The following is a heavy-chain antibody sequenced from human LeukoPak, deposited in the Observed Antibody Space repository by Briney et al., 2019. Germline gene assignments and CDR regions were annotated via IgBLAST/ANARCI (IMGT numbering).Heavy chain of an antibody. CDR1: DGSISSYY. D-gene: IGHD6-19*01. CDR2: VSYSGTT. J-gene: IGHJ6*03. CDR3: ARFRSAVAGTYNYYYLDV. V-gene: IGHV4-59*01. Sequence: SETLSLPCTVSDGSISSYYWSWIRLPPRKGVEYIGYVSYSGTTNYIPSLKSRLIISVDTSKNQIAVRLSSVTAADTAVYYCARFRSAVAGTYNYYYLDVWGKGTTVTVSS.